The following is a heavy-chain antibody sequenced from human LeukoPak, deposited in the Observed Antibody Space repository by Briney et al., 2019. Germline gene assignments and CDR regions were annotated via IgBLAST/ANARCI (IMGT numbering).Heavy chain of an antibody. CDR1: EFYFSDYY. Sequence: GGSLRLSCVASEFYFSDYYMNWIRQAPGKGLEWVANIKQEGSARYYVDSVTGRFTISRDNAMNSLYLQMNSLRVEDTAVYYCARDPGIAAAGTVGYFDSWGQGILVTVSS. CDR3: ARDPGIAAAGTVGYFDS. D-gene: IGHD6-13*01. CDR2: IKQEGSAR. J-gene: IGHJ4*02. V-gene: IGHV3-7*01.